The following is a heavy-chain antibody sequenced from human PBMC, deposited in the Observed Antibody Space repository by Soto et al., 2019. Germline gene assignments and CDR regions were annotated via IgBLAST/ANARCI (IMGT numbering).Heavy chain of an antibody. CDR3: ARDGLDSGFDV. CDR2: IWYDGTIK. D-gene: IGHD4-17*01. V-gene: IGHV3-33*01. CDR1: GFSFSANG. Sequence: QVQLVESGGGVVQPGGSLRLSCAASGFSFSANGIHWVRQAPGKGLEWVAFIWYDGTIKYYADSVKGRFTISRDNSKNAVWLQVGSLTVDDTAKYYCARDGLDSGFDVWGQGTTVTVSS. J-gene: IGHJ3*01.